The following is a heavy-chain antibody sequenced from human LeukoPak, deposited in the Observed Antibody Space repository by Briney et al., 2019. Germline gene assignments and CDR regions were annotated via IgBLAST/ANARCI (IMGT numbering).Heavy chain of an antibody. CDR3: ARGMSSIAARPDY. Sequence: ASVKVSCKASGYTFTGYYMHWVRQAPGQGLEWMGWINPNSGGTNYAQKFQGRVTMTRDTSISTAYMELSRLRSDGTAVYYCARGMSSIAARPDYWGQGTLVTVSS. CDR1: GYTFTGYY. CDR2: INPNSGGT. D-gene: IGHD6-6*01. J-gene: IGHJ4*02. V-gene: IGHV1-2*02.